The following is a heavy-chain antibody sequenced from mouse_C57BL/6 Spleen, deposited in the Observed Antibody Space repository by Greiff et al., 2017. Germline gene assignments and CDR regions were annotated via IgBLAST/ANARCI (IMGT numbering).Heavy chain of an antibody. CDR3: AEKYLDSYFYAMDY. D-gene: IGHD6-1*02. V-gene: IGHV1-82*01. Sequence: VQLQQSGPELVKPGASVKISCKASGYAFSSSWMNWVKQRPGKGLEWIGRIYPGDGDTNYNGKFKGKATLTADKSSSTTYMQLSRLTSEDSAVCVSAEKYLDSYFYAMDYWGQGTSVTVSS. CDR1: GYAFSSSW. CDR2: IYPGDGDT. J-gene: IGHJ4*01.